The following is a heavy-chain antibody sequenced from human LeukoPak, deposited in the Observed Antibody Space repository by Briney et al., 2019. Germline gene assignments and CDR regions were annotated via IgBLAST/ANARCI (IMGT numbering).Heavy chain of an antibody. CDR2: IYYSGTT. V-gene: IGHV4-59*01. D-gene: IGHD3-22*01. J-gene: IGHJ4*02. Sequence: SETLSLTCTVSGGSISSYYWSWIRQPPGKGLEWVGYIYYSGTTNYNPSLKSRVTISVDTSKNQFSLKLSSVTAADTAVYYCARGGPYYYDSSGYADYWGQGTLVTVSS. CDR1: GGSISSYY. CDR3: ARGGPYYYDSSGYADY.